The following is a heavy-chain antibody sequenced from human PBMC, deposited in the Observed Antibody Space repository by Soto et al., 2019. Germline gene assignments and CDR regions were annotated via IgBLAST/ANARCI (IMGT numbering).Heavy chain of an antibody. CDR2: ISYDGNNK. CDR3: ARAGCDGGSCYALVGLRYGMDV. CDR1: GFILSTYA. V-gene: IGHV3-30-3*01. Sequence: QVQLVESGGGVVQPGRSLRLSCAASGFILSTYAMYWVRQAPGKGLEWVAVISYDGNNKYYADSVKGRFTISRDNSKNTLYLQMSSLRAEDTAVYSCARAGCDGGSCYALVGLRYGMDVWGQGTTVTVSS. D-gene: IGHD2-15*01. J-gene: IGHJ6*02.